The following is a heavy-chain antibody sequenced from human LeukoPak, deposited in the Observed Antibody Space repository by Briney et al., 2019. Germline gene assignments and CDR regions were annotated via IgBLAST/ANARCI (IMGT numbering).Heavy chain of an antibody. D-gene: IGHD6-19*01. V-gene: IGHV3-21*01. CDR2: ISSSSSYI. CDR3: AREEFMTVAGIPHYFDY. CDR1: GFTFSSYS. J-gene: IGHJ4*02. Sequence: GGSLRLSCAASGFTFSSYSMNWVRQAPGKGLEWVSSISSSSSYIYYADSVKGRFTISRDNAKNSLYLQMNSLRAEDTAVYYCAREEFMTVAGIPHYFDYWSQGTLVTVSS.